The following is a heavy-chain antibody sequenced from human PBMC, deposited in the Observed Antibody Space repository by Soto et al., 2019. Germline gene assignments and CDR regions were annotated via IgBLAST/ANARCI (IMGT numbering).Heavy chain of an antibody. V-gene: IGHV1-69*12. CDR3: AGPPELTRIYYCYGMDV. D-gene: IGHD1-7*01. CDR1: GGTFSSYA. J-gene: IGHJ6*02. CDR2: IFPIFGTA. Sequence: QVQLVQSGAEVKKPGSSVKVSCKASGGTFSSYAISWVRQAPGQGLEWMGGIFPIFGTANYAQKFQGRVTITADESTSTAYMELSSLRSEDTAVYYCAGPPELTRIYYCYGMDVWGQGTTVTVSS.